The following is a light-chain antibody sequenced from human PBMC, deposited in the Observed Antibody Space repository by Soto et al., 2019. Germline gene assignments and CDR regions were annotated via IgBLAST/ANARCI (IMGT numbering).Light chain of an antibody. Sequence: EIVLPESPGTMSLSPGEREPLSRRASPSVPRYVAWYQQKPGQAHRLLISDASGRATVIQDRFSGSGSETDFSLTINRLEPEDFAVYFCQQYGSSPITVGQGTRLEIK. CDR1: PSVPRY. V-gene: IGKV3-20*01. CDR3: QQYGSSPIT. J-gene: IGKJ5*01. CDR2: DAS.